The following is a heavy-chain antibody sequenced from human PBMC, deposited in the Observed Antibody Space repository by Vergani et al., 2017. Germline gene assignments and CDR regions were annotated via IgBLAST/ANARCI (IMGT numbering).Heavy chain of an antibody. Sequence: QVQLVQSGAEVKKPGSSVKVSCKASGGTFRSYAISWVRQAPGQGLEWMGGIIPIFGTANYAQKFQGRVTITADESTSTAYMELGSRRSEDTAVYYCARERGGGYSGYLPGEGGWFDPWGQGTLVTVSS. D-gene: IGHD5-12*01. CDR2: IIPIFGTA. J-gene: IGHJ5*02. V-gene: IGHV1-69*01. CDR3: ARERGGGYSGYLPGEGGWFDP. CDR1: GGTFRSYA.